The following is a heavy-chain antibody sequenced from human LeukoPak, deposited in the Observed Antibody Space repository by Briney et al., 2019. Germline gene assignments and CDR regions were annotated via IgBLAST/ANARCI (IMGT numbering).Heavy chain of an antibody. J-gene: IGHJ4*02. Sequence: GGSLRLSCAASGFTFSSYAMSWIRQAPGKGLEWVSAISGSGGSTYYADSVKGRFTISRDNSKNTLYLQMNSLRAEDTAVYYCAKAAAYCSSTSCYTDYWGQGTLVTVSS. CDR3: AKAAAYCSSTSCYTDY. V-gene: IGHV3-23*01. CDR2: ISGSGGST. CDR1: GFTFSSYA. D-gene: IGHD2-2*02.